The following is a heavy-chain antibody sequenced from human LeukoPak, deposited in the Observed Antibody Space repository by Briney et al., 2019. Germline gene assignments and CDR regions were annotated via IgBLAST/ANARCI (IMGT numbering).Heavy chain of an antibody. CDR3: ARNFDS. Sequence: PSETLSLTCAVYGGSFSGYYWSWIRQAPGKGLEWLSTITRSSANIYYADSVKGRFTISRDNAKDSVYLQMKSLRVEDTGFYYCARNFDSWGQGTLVTVSS. CDR1: GGSFSGYY. J-gene: IGHJ4*02. CDR2: ITRSSANI. V-gene: IGHV3-69-1*02.